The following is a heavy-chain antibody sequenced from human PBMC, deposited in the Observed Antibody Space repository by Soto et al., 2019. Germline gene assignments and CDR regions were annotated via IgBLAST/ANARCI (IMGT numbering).Heavy chain of an antibody. Sequence: QVQLVQSGAEVKKPGSSVKVSCKASGGTFSSYSINWVRQAPGQGLEWMGEIIPIFGTANYAQKFQGRVTITADESKSTAYMELSRLGTEETAVYFWARDGGRDSGGIDYWGQGTLVTVSS. CDR3: ARDGGRDSGGIDY. V-gene: IGHV1-69*01. CDR2: IIPIFGTA. CDR1: GGTFSSYS. D-gene: IGHD1-26*01. J-gene: IGHJ4*02.